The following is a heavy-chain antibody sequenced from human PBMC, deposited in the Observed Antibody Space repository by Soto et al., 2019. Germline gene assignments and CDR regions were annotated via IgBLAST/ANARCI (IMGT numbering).Heavy chain of an antibody. CDR3: AKERSVVATTPDFDY. V-gene: IGHV3-30*18. Sequence: QVQLVESGGGVVQPGRSLRLSCAASGFTFSSFGMHWVRQAPGKGLEWVAVASYDGSYKYYADSVKGRFTISRDNSNKTLYLQMNSLRAEDTAVYYCAKERSVVATTPDFDYWGQGTLVTVSS. CDR2: ASYDGSYK. D-gene: IGHD5-12*01. J-gene: IGHJ4*02. CDR1: GFTFSSFG.